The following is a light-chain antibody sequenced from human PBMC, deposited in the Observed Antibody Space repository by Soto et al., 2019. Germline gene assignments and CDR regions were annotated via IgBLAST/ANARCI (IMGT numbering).Light chain of an antibody. CDR3: QQTRSGIT. CDR2: AAS. V-gene: IGKV1-39*01. Sequence: DIQLTQSPPSLSATVGDRVTITCRASQTIDSYLNWFQQKPGMAPKLLIYAASKLQSGVPSRFRGSGSGTDFTLTIDTLQPDASAYYYCQQTRSGITFGQGTRLEIK. J-gene: IGKJ5*01. CDR1: QTIDSY.